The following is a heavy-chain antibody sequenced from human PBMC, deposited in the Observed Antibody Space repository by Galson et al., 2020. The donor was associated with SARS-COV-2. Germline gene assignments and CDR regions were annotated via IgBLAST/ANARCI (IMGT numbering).Heavy chain of an antibody. CDR1: GGSISSGSYY. D-gene: IGHD5-18*01. CDR2: IYTSGST. J-gene: IGHJ2*01. Sequence: SETLSLTCTVSGGSISSGSYYWSWIRQPAGKGLEWIGRIYTSGSTNYNPSLKSRVTISVDTSKNQFSLKLSSVTAADTAVYYCARDSRPYTAMVRTDWYFDLWGRGTLVTVSS. CDR3: ARDSRPYTAMVRTDWYFDL. V-gene: IGHV4-61*02.